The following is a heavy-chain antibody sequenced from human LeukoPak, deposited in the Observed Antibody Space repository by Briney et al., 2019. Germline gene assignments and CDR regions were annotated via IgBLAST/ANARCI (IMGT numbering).Heavy chain of an antibody. CDR2: ISYDGSNK. CDR1: GFTFSSYG. CDR3: AKDREGIVVVPAAIGNWFDP. D-gene: IGHD2-2*01. V-gene: IGHV3-30*18. J-gene: IGHJ5*02. Sequence: GGSLRLSCAASGFTFSSYGMHWVRQAPGKGLEWVTVISYDGSNKYCADSVKGRFTISRDNSKNTLYLQMNSLRAEDTAVYYCAKDREGIVVVPAAIGNWFDPWGQGTLVTVSS.